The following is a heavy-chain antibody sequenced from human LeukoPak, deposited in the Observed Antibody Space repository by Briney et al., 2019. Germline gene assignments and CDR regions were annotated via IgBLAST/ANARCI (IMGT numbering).Heavy chain of an antibody. D-gene: IGHD4/OR15-4a*01. CDR2: ISGTSSTK. CDR1: GFTFSPYS. V-gene: IGHV3-48*02. CDR3: ARDRSGYRGPNGKFDY. J-gene: IGHJ4*02. Sequence: GGSLRLSCAASGFTFSPYSMNWVRQAPGKGLDWVSYISGTSSTKYYADSVQGRFTISRDNAKNSLYLQLNSLTDEYTAVYYWARDRSGYRGPNGKFDYWGQGTLVTVSS.